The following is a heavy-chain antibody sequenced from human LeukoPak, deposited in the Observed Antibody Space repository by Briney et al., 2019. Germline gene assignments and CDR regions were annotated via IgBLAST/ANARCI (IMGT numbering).Heavy chain of an antibody. CDR3: AREGEKTYYDFWTTYYIGY. CDR1: GFTFGDYG. Sequence: PGGSLRLSCAASGFTFGDYGMTWVRQAPGKGLEWVASINWNGGKTRYADSVKGRFTISRDNAKNSLYLQLNSLRAEDTALYYCAREGEKTYYDFWTTYYIGYWGQGTLVTVSS. J-gene: IGHJ4*02. CDR2: INWNGGKT. V-gene: IGHV3-20*04. D-gene: IGHD3-3*01.